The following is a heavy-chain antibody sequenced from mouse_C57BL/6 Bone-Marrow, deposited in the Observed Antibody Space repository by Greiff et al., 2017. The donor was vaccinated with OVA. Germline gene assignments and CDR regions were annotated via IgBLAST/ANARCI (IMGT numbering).Heavy chain of an antibody. D-gene: IGHD1-1*01. J-gene: IGHJ1*03. CDR2: ISSGSSTI. CDR3: ARTLYYYGSSYDWYFDV. Sequence: DVMLVESGGGLVKPGGSLKLSCAASGFTFSDYGMHWVRQAPEKGLEWVAYISSGSSTIYYADTVKGRFTISRDNAKNTLFLQMTSLRSEDTAMYYCARTLYYYGSSYDWYFDVWGTGTTVTVSS. V-gene: IGHV5-17*01. CDR1: GFTFSDYG.